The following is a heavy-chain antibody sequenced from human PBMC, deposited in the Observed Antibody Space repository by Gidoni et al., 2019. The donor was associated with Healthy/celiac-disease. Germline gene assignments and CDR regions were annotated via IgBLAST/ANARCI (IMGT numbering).Heavy chain of an antibody. CDR1: GFPFDDYD. V-gene: IGHV3-9*01. CDR3: AKDINSGYDYHYYYGMDV. Sequence: EVQLVESGGGMVQPGRSLRLSCAASGFPFDDYDMHWVRQAPGKGLGWFSGISWNSGSVGYADSVEGRFTISRDNAKNSLYLQMNSLRAEDTASYYFAKDINSGYDYHYYYGMDVWGQGTTVTVSS. CDR2: ISWNSGSV. J-gene: IGHJ6*02. D-gene: IGHD5-12*01.